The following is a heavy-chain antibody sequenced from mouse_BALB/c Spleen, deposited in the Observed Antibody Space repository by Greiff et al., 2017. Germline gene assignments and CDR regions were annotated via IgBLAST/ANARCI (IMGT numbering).Heavy chain of an antibody. J-gene: IGHJ2*01. CDR2: INSNGGST. CDR3: ARDRGECFDY. CDR1: GFTFSSYR. Sequence: EVQVVESGGGLVQPGGSLKLSCAASGFTFSSYRMSWVRQTPDKRLELVATINSNGGSTYYPDSVKGRFTISRDNAKNTLYLQMSSLKSEDTAMYYWARDRGECFDYWGQGTTLTVSS. V-gene: IGHV5-6-3*01.